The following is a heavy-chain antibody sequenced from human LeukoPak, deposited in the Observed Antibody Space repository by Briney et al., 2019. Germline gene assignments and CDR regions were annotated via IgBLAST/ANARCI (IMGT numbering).Heavy chain of an antibody. CDR1: GFTFSSYA. CDR2: TSGSGGST. Sequence: PGGSLRLSCAASGFTFSSYAMSWVRQAPGEGLEWVSATSGSGGSTYYADSVKGRFTISRDNSKNTLYLQMNSLRAEDTAVYYCAKSTDRNYYYYYMDVWGKGTTVTVSS. CDR3: AKSTDRNYYYYYMDV. V-gene: IGHV3-23*01. J-gene: IGHJ6*03.